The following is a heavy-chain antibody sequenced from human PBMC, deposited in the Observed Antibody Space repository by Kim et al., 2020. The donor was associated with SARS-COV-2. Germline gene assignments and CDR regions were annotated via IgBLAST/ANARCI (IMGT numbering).Heavy chain of an antibody. CDR1: GGSISSYY. CDR3: ARDAGSRGYTPDV. D-gene: IGHD5-18*01. CDR2: IYYSGST. V-gene: IGHV4-59*01. J-gene: IGHJ6*03. Sequence: SETLSLTCTVSGGSISSYYWSWIRQPPGKGLEWIGYIYYSGSTNYNPSLKSRVTISVDTSKNQFSLKLSSVTAADTAVYYCARDAGSRGYTPDVWGKGTT.